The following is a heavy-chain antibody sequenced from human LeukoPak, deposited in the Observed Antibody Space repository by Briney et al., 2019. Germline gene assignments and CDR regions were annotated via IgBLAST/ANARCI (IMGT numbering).Heavy chain of an antibody. CDR1: GGSFSGYY. CDR2: INHSGST. Sequence: SETLSLTCAVCGGSFSGYYWSWLRPPPGKGLEWIGEINHSGSTNYNPSLKSRVTISVDTSKNQFSLELSSVTAADTAVYYCAVGKVNFDYWGQGTLVTVSS. CDR3: AVGKVNFDY. V-gene: IGHV4-34*01. J-gene: IGHJ4*02. D-gene: IGHD1-14*01.